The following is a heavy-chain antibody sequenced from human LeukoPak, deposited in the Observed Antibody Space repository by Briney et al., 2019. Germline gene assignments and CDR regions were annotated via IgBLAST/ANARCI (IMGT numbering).Heavy chain of an antibody. CDR1: GFTFSSYA. CDR3: AKKGYYDGSGYYMYYFDH. J-gene: IGHJ4*02. V-gene: IGHV3-23*01. Sequence: GGSLRLSCAASGFTFSSYAMSWVRQAPGKGLEWVSAISGSGGSTYYADSVKGRFTISGDNSKNTLYLQMNSLRAEDTAVYYCAKKGYYDGSGYYMYYFDHWGQGTLVTVSS. D-gene: IGHD3-22*01. CDR2: ISGSGGST.